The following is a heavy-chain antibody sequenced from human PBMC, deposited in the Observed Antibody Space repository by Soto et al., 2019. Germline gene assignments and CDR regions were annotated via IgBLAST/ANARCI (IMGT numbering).Heavy chain of an antibody. D-gene: IGHD6-13*01. CDR2: INHSGST. Sequence: QVQLQQWGAGLLKPSETLSLTCAVYGGSFSGYYWIWIRQPPGKGLEWTGEINHSGSTNYNPSLKSRVTISVDKSKNQFSLKLRSVTAADTAVYYCARGGRRQLIPTPISYKIDYWGQGTFVSVSS. J-gene: IGHJ4*02. CDR1: GGSFSGYY. V-gene: IGHV4-34*01. CDR3: ARGGRRQLIPTPISYKIDY.